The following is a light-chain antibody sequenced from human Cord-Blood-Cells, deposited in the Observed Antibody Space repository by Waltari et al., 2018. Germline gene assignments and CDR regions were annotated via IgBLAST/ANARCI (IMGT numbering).Light chain of an antibody. CDR2: GNS. V-gene: IGLV1-40*01. J-gene: IGLJ1*01. CDR1: SPHIGAGYD. Sequence: QSVLTPPPSVSGAPGPRVTRSCTGTSPHIGAGYDVHWYQQLPGTAPKLLIYGNSNRPSGVPDRFSGSKSGTSASLAITGLQAEDEADYYCQPYDSSLSGYVFGTGTKVTVL. CDR3: QPYDSSLSGYV.